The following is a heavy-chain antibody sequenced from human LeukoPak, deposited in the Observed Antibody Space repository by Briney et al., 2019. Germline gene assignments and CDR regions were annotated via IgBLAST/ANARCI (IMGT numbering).Heavy chain of an antibody. D-gene: IGHD3-10*01. J-gene: IGHJ4*02. CDR2: IYYSGST. CDR1: GGSISSYY. V-gene: IGHV4-59*01. CDR3: ASANYGSGSYRY. Sequence: KPSETLSLTCTVSGGSISSYYWSWIRQPPGKGLEWIGYIYYSGSTNYNPSLKSRVTISVDTSKNQFSLKLSSVTAADTAVYYCASANYGSGSYRYWGQGTLVTVSS.